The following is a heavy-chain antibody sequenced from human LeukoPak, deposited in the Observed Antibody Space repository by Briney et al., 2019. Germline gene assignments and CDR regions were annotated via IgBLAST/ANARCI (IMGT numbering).Heavy chain of an antibody. Sequence: GGSLRLSYAASGFTFSSYSMNWVRQAPGKGLEWVGHIKNKAHGATTDYAAPVKGRFTISRDDSKNTLYLQMNSLKTEDTAVYYCTTVYHNAHNDIGHWGQGTLVTVSS. CDR2: IKNKAHGATT. CDR3: TTVYHNAHNDIGH. CDR1: GFTFSSYS. J-gene: IGHJ4*02. V-gene: IGHV3-15*01. D-gene: IGHD3-9*01.